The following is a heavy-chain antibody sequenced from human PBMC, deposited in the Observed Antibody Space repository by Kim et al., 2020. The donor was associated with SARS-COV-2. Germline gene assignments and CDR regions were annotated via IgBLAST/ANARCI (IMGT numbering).Heavy chain of an antibody. CDR2: VKSKSDGGTI. Sequence: GGSLRLSCAASGLTFSNAWLSWVRQAPGKGLEWVGRVKSKSDGGTIDYGSPVKDRFSISRDDSENTLYLQMNSLKTEDTAVYYCTTGYCGGGNCYSVVYWGQGTLVTVSS. J-gene: IGHJ4*02. CDR3: TTGYCGGGNCYSVVY. V-gene: IGHV3-15*01. D-gene: IGHD2-15*01. CDR1: GLTFSNAW.